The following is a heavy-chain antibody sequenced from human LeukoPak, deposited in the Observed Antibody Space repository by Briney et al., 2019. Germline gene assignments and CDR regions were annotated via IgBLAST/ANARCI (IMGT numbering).Heavy chain of an antibody. CDR2: ICTAGDP. CDR1: GFTFSSYD. CDR3: ARSSGSSPDDAFEI. D-gene: IGHD3-10*01. Sequence: PGGSLRLSCAASGFTFSSYDMHWVRQAPGKGLEWVSAICTAGDPYYPGSVKGRFTISRENAKNSLYLQMNSRRAGGTAVYYCARSSGSSPDDAFEIWGQGTMVTVSS. V-gene: IGHV3-13*05. J-gene: IGHJ3*02.